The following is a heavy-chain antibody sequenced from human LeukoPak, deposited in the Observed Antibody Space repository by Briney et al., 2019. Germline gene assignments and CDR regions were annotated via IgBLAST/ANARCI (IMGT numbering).Heavy chain of an antibody. D-gene: IGHD3-16*01. CDR2: ISSSSSTI. Sequence: GGSLRLSCAASGFTFSSYSMNWVRQAPGKGLEWVSYISSSSSTIYYADSVKGRFTISRDNAKNSLYLQMNSLRAEDTAVYYCATDRAWGGFDYWGLGALVTVSS. CDR3: ATDRAWGGFDY. CDR1: GFTFSSYS. J-gene: IGHJ4*02. V-gene: IGHV3-48*01.